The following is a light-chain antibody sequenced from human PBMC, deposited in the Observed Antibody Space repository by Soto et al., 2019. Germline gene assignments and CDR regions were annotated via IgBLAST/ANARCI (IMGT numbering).Light chain of an antibody. V-gene: IGLV4-69*01. CDR2: VNSGGSH. CDR3: QTWGTGGAINV. J-gene: IGLJ7*01. CDR1: SGHSNYA. Sequence: QSVLTQSPSASASLGASVKLTCTLSSGHSNYAIAWHQQQPEKGARYLMKVNSGGSHIKGDGIPDLFSGSSSGAERYLFISSLQAEHDADYGCQTWGTGGAINVFGGGTQLTVL.